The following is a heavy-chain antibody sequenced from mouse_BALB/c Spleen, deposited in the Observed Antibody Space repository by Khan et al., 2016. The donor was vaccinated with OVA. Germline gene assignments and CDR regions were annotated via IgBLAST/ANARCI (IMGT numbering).Heavy chain of an antibody. CDR1: GYAFSSYW. Sequence: QVQLQQSGAELVRPGSSVKISCKASGYAFSSYWMNWVKQRPGQGLEWIGQIYPGDGNTHYNGNFKGKATLTADKSSSTAYMQLSSLTSEDSAGYFCARLCYWLAYWGQGTLVTVSA. V-gene: IGHV1-80*01. CDR2: IYPGDGNT. CDR3: ARLCYWLAY. J-gene: IGHJ3*01.